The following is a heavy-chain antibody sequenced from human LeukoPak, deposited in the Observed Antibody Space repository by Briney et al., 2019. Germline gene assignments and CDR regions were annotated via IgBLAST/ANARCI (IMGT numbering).Heavy chain of an antibody. J-gene: IGHJ4*02. CDR2: ISSSGSII. D-gene: IGHD4-23*01. Sequence: PGGSLRLSCAASGFTFSSYSMNWVRQAPGKGLEWVSYISSSGSIIYYADSVKGRFTISRDNSKNTLYLQMNSLRAEDTAVYYCARLNYGGFYWGQGTLVTVSS. CDR1: GFTFSSYS. V-gene: IGHV3-48*01. CDR3: ARLNYGGFY.